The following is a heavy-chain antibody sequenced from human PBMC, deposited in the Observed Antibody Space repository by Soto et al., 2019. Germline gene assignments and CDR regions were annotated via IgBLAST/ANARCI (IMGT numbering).Heavy chain of an antibody. Sequence: EVQLVESGGGLIQPGGSLRLSCAASGFSVSNNYISWVRQAPGKGLEWVSVLYSGGSTYYADSVKGRFTISRDNSKNTLYLQMNTVRAEDTALYYCARLTSSGWGFDYWGQGTLVTVSS. J-gene: IGHJ4*02. CDR2: LYSGGST. D-gene: IGHD6-19*01. CDR3: ARLTSSGWGFDY. V-gene: IGHV3-53*01. CDR1: GFSVSNNY.